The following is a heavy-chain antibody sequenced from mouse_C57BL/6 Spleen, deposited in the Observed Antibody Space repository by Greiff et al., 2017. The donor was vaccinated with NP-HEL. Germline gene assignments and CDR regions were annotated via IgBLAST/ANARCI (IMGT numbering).Heavy chain of an antibody. CDR1: GFTFSSYA. CDR2: ISDGGSYT. V-gene: IGHV5-4*01. J-gene: IGHJ2*01. CDR3: ARERQLNY. Sequence: EVQLVESGGGLVKPGGSLKLSCAASGFTFSSYAMSWVRQTPEKRLEWVATISDGGSYTYYPDNVKGRFTISRDKATNNLYLQLSHLKSEDTAMYYCARERQLNYWGQGNTLTVSS. D-gene: IGHD6-1*01.